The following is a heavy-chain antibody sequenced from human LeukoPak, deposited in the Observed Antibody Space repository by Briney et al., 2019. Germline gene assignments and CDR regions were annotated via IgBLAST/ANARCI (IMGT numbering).Heavy chain of an antibody. CDR2: IYTSGST. V-gene: IGHV4-4*07. J-gene: IGHJ3*02. CDR3: ARGGGSGSSVSFDI. D-gene: IGHD3-10*01. CDR1: GGSISSYY. Sequence: PSETLSLTCTVSGGSISSYYWSWIRQPAGKGLEWIGRIYTSGSTNYNPSLKSRVTMSVDTSKNQFSLKLSSVTAADTAVYYCARGGGSGSSVSFDIWGQGTMVTVSS.